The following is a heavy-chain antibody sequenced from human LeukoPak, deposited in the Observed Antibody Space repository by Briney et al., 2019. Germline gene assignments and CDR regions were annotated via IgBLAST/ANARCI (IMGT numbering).Heavy chain of an antibody. V-gene: IGHV1-18*01. CDR2: ISGYNGNT. Sequence: ASVKVSCKASGYTFTRFGISWVRQAPGQGLEWMGWISGYNGNTSYAQNLQGRVTMTTDTSTSTAYMALRSLTSDDTAVYYCETDNSATSDCSSTSCFHFDYWGQGTLVTVSS. D-gene: IGHD2-2*01. J-gene: IGHJ4*02. CDR1: GYTFTRFG. CDR3: ETDNSATSDCSSTSCFHFDY.